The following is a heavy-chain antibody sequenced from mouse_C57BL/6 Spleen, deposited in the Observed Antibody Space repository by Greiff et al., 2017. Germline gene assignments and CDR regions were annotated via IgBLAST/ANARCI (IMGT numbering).Heavy chain of an antibody. V-gene: IGHV5-16*01. CDR1: GFTFSDYY. Sequence: EVMLVESEGGLVQPGSSMKLSCTASGFTFSDYYMAWVRQVPEKGLEWVANINYDGSSTYYLDSLKSRFIISRDNAKNILYLQMSSLKSEDTATYYCARDTGNYGSSHWYFDVWGTGTTVTVSS. D-gene: IGHD1-1*01. CDR3: ARDTGNYGSSHWYFDV. J-gene: IGHJ1*03. CDR2: INYDGSST.